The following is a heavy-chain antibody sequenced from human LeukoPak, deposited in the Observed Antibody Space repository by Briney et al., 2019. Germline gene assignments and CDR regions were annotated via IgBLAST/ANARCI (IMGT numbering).Heavy chain of an antibody. J-gene: IGHJ4*02. Sequence: SVKVSCKASGGTFSSYAISWVRQAPGQGFEWMGGIIPIFGTANYAQKFQGRVTITTDESTSTAYMELSSLRSEDTAVYYCARDRPATVTTGDHYFDYWGQGTLVTVSS. V-gene: IGHV1-69*05. CDR3: ARDRPATVTTGDHYFDY. CDR1: GGTFSSYA. CDR2: IIPIFGTA. D-gene: IGHD4-17*01.